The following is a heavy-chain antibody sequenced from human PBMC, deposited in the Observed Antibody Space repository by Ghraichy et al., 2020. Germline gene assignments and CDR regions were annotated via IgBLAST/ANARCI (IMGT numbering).Heavy chain of an antibody. D-gene: IGHD2-21*02. V-gene: IGHV3-30*02. CDR1: GFTFTDYT. CDR3: AKRGDDNPYFFDS. Sequence: GGSRRLSCAASGFTFTDYTLHWVRQAPGKGLEGVAALWANGRNDYYADSVRGRFTISRDNHRNTLYLHMNTLKTDDTALYYCAKRGDDNPYFFDSWGHGTRVTVSS. J-gene: IGHJ4*01. CDR2: LWANGRND.